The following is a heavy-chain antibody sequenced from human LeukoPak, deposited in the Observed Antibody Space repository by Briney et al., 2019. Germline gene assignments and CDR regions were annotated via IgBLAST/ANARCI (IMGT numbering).Heavy chain of an antibody. D-gene: IGHD3-22*01. J-gene: IGHJ4*02. CDR3: ARDLTRYYDSSGHYYFDY. CDR2: INPSGGST. CDR1: GYTFTSYY. V-gene: IGHV1-46*01. Sequence: VASVKVSCKASGYTFTSYYMHWVRQAPGQGLEWMGIINPSGGSTSYAQKFQGRVTMTRDTSTSTVYMELSSLRSDDTAVYYCARDLTRYYDSSGHYYFDYWGQGTLVTVSS.